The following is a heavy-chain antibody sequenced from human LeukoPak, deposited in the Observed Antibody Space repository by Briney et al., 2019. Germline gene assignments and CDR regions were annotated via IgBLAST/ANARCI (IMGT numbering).Heavy chain of an antibody. Sequence: GGSLRLSCEASGFTFSTSGIHWVRQAPGKGLEWVAFIRYDGGSIYYADSVKGRFTISRDNPKNTASLQMSSLRTEDTAVYYCAKVVSSSRGLIDYWGQGTLVTVSS. J-gene: IGHJ4*02. CDR1: GFTFSTSG. CDR3: AKVVSSSRGLIDY. D-gene: IGHD2-2*01. V-gene: IGHV3-30*02. CDR2: IRYDGGSI.